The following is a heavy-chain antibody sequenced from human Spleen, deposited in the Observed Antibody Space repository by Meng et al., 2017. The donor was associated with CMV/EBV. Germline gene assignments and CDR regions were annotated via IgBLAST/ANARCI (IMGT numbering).Heavy chain of an antibody. CDR2: IYPADSDT. J-gene: IGHJ5*02. Sequence: CTASGYVFTVYWIAWVRQIPGKGLEWMGMIYPADSDTTYSPSFQGQVTMSADRATTTAYLQWNSLKASDSAMYYCVRRLTGTAQFDPWGQGTPVTVSS. D-gene: IGHD1-7*01. CDR1: GYVFTVYW. V-gene: IGHV5-51*01. CDR3: VRRLTGTAQFDP.